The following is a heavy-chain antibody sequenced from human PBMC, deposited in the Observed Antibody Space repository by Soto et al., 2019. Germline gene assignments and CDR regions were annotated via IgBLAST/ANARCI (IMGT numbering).Heavy chain of an antibody. Sequence: ASVKVSCKASGYTFTGYYMHWVRQAPGQGLEWMGWINPNSGGTNYAQKFQGWVTMTRDTSISTAYMELSRLRSDDTAVYYCARDRRYYYGSGSYYDHYYYYGMDVWGQGTTVTVSS. J-gene: IGHJ6*02. CDR2: INPNSGGT. D-gene: IGHD3-10*01. CDR3: ARDRRYYYGSGSYYDHYYYYGMDV. CDR1: GYTFTGYY. V-gene: IGHV1-2*04.